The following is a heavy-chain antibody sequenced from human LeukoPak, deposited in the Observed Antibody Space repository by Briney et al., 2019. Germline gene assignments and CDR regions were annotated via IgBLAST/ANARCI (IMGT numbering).Heavy chain of an antibody. D-gene: IGHD3-22*01. J-gene: IGHJ6*03. V-gene: IGHV4-4*07. Sequence: PSETLSLTCPVSGGSISSYYWSWIRQPAGTALEWIGRIYTSGTITYNPSLKSRVTMSVDTSKNQFSLKLSSVTAADTAVYYCTRGSIAYYYMDVWGKGTTVTIS. CDR2: IYTSGTI. CDR3: TRGSIAYYYMDV. CDR1: GGSISSYY.